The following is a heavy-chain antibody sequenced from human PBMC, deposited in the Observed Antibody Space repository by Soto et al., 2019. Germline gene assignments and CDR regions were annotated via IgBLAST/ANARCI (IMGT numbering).Heavy chain of an antibody. CDR2: ISDSGGTS. CDR1: GFIFSNYV. CDR3: AKRPRALLTFDY. Sequence: EVQLVDSGGGLVQPGGSLRLSCAASGFIFSNYVMSWVRKVPGKGLEWVSSISDSGGTSYYADSVKGRFTISRDNSKNTLYLQMNSLRAEDTAIYYCAKRPRALLTFDYWGQGTLVTVSS. V-gene: IGHV3-23*04. D-gene: IGHD1-26*01. J-gene: IGHJ4*02.